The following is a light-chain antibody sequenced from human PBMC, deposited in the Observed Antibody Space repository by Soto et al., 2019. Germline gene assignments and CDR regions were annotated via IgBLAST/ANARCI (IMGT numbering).Light chain of an antibody. CDR1: QSVSSIY. Sequence: EIVLTQSPGTLSLSPGERATLSCRASQSVSSIYLGWYQQKPGQAPRLLMYGASSRATGIPERFSGSGSGTDFTLTISCLQSEDFATYYCQQYYSYLPLTFGGGTKVDIK. CDR2: GAS. J-gene: IGKJ4*01. V-gene: IGKV3-20*01. CDR3: QQYYSYLPLT.